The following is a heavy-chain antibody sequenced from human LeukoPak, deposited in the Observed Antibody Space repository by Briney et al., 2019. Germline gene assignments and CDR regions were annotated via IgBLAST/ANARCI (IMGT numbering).Heavy chain of an antibody. CDR2: ISWNSGSI. J-gene: IGHJ6*02. D-gene: IGHD6-13*01. V-gene: IGHV3-9*01. CDR3: AKDLRAAVGPYYYYGMDV. CDR1: GFTFDDYA. Sequence: GGSLRLSCAASGFTFDDYAMHWVRQAPGKGLEWVSGISWNSGSIGYADSVKGRFTISRDNAKNSLYLQMNSLRAEDTALYYCAKDLRAAVGPYYYYGMDVWGQGTTVTVSS.